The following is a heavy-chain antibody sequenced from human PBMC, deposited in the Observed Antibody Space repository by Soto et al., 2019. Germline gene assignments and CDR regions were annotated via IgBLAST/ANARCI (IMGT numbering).Heavy chain of an antibody. V-gene: IGHV1-69*01. J-gene: IGHJ6*02. Sequence: QVQLVQSGAEVKKPGSSVKVSCKASGGTFSSYAISWVRQAPGQGLEWMGGIIPIFGTANYAQKFQGRVTITADESTSTAYMELSSLRSEDTAVYYCARDQNRYSSGWYSLLYYYGGMDVWGQGTTVTVSS. D-gene: IGHD6-19*01. CDR2: IIPIFGTA. CDR1: GGTFSSYA. CDR3: ARDQNRYSSGWYSLLYYYGGMDV.